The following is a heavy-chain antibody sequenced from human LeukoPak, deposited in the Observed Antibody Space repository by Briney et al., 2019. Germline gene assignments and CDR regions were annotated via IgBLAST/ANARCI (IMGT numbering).Heavy chain of an antibody. Sequence: GGSLRLSCVASGFTFSSYGMHWVRQAPGKGLEWAAVISYDGSDKYYADSVKGRFTISRDNSKNTLYLQMNSLRAEDTAVYYCAKEPEVVITSFGYYGMDVWGQGTTVTVSS. CDR1: GFTFSSYG. CDR2: ISYDGSDK. D-gene: IGHD3-22*01. V-gene: IGHV3-30*18. J-gene: IGHJ6*02. CDR3: AKEPEVVITSFGYYGMDV.